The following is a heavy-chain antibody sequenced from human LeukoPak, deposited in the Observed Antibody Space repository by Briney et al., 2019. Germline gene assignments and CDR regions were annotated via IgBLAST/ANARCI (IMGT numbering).Heavy chain of an antibody. CDR1: GFTFSSYA. CDR2: ISGSGGST. D-gene: IGHD3-3*02. Sequence: GGSLRLSCAASGFTFSSYAMSWVRQTPGKGLEWVSAISGSGGSTYYADSVKGRSTISRDNSKNTLYLQMNSLRAEDTAVYYCAKDAFLLGGSNYFDYWGQGTLVTVSS. V-gene: IGHV3-23*01. J-gene: IGHJ4*02. CDR3: AKDAFLLGGSNYFDY.